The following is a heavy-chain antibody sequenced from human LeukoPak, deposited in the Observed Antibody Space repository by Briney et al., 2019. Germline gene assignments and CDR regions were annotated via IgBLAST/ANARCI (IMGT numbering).Heavy chain of an antibody. J-gene: IGHJ6*03. V-gene: IGHV3-73*01. CDR2: IRSKANSYAT. D-gene: IGHD2-2*01. CDR1: GFTFSGSA. Sequence: GGSLRLSCADSGFTFSGSAMHWVRQASGKGLEWVGRIRSKANSYATAYAASVKGRFTISRDDSKNTAYLQMNSLKTEDTAVYYCTRSGVQYCSSTSCPYYYYYYMDVWGKGTTVTVSS. CDR3: TRSGVQYCSSTSCPYYYYYYMDV.